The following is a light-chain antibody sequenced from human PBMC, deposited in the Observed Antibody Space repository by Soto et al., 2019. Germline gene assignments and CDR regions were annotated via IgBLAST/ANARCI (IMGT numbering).Light chain of an antibody. CDR2: GAS. J-gene: IGKJ2*01. V-gene: IGKV3-20*01. CDR3: QQYDSSPYT. Sequence: EIVLTQSPGTLSLSLGERATLSRRASETMSNNYLAWYQQRPGQAPRLLIYGASSRATGIPDRFSGSGSGTDFTLTISRVEPEDFVVYYCQQYDSSPYTFGQGTELEI. CDR1: ETMSNNY.